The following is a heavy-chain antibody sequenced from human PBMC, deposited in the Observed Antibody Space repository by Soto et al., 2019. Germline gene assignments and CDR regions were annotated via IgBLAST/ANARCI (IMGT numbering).Heavy chain of an antibody. CDR2: MNPNSGNT. CDR3: ARGNEVVSGMDV. V-gene: IGHV1-8*01. J-gene: IGHJ6*02. CDR1: GYTFTSYD. Sequence: GASLKVSCKASGYTFTSYDINWLRQATGQGLEWMGWMNPNSGNTGYAQKFQGRVTMTRNTSISTAYMELSSLRSEDTAVYYCARGNEVVSGMDVWGQGTTVTVSS. D-gene: IGHD2-15*01.